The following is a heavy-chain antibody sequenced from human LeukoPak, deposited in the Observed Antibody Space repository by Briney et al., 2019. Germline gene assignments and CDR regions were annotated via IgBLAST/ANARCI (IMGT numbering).Heavy chain of an antibody. CDR3: AKSYSSSWSFYDY. J-gene: IGHJ4*02. CDR1: GFTFSSYA. CDR2: FSGSGGNT. Sequence: GGSLRLSCAASGFTFSSYAMTWVRQAPGKGLEWVSGFSGSGGNTYYADSAKGRFTISRDNSKNTLYLQMNSLRAEDTAVYYCAKSYSSSWSFYDYWGQGTLVTVSS. V-gene: IGHV3-23*01. D-gene: IGHD6-13*01.